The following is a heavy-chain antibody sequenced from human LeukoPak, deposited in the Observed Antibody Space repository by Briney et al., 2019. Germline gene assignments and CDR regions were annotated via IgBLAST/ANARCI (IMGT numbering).Heavy chain of an antibody. CDR3: ARSWAVQNTFYYFDD. CDR2: IVPVFETI. V-gene: IGHV1-69*13. CDR1: GYTFTSYG. J-gene: IGHJ4*02. D-gene: IGHD1-1*01. Sequence: SAKVSCKASGYTFTSYGISWVRQAPGQGLEWMGGIVPVFETIDYAQKFQGRVTLSADDSTTTAYMELNSLRSEDTAVYYCARSWAVQNTFYYFDDWGQGTLVTVSS.